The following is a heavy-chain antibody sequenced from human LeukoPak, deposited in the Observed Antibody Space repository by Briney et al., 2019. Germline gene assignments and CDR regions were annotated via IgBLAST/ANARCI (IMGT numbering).Heavy chain of an antibody. CDR2: INPSGGST. D-gene: IGHD2-2*01. Sequence: ASVKVSCKASGYTFTSYYMHWLRQAPGQGLEWMGIINPSGGSTSYAQKFQGRVTMTRDTSTSTVYMELSSLRSEDTAVYYCARLGEGYCSSTSCIPPFDYWGQGTLVTVSS. V-gene: IGHV1-46*03. J-gene: IGHJ4*02. CDR3: ARLGEGYCSSTSCIPPFDY. CDR1: GYTFTSYY.